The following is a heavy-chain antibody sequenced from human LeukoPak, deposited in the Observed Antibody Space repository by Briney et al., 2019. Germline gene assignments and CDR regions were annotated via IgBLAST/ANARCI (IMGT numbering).Heavy chain of an antibody. Sequence: PSETLSLTCAVYGGSFSGYYWSWIRQPPGKGLEWIGEINHSGSTNYNPSLKSRVTISVDTSKNQFSLKLSSVTAADTAVYYCARALTLEKQQLVSPRIWFDPWGQGTLVTVSS. J-gene: IGHJ5*02. CDR3: ARALTLEKQQLVSPRIWFDP. V-gene: IGHV4-34*01. CDR2: INHSGST. D-gene: IGHD6-13*01. CDR1: GGSFSGYY.